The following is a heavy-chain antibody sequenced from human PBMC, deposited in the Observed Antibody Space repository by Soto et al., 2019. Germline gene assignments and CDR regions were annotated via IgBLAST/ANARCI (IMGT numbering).Heavy chain of an antibody. V-gene: IGHV3-21*03. Sequence: GGSLRLSCAASGFTFSSYTMNWVRQAPGKGLEWVSSISVSGTYTFYADSVRGRFAISRDNANNSLYLQMNSLRAEDTAVYYCATDSPKTVEAAAPNNWGQGTLVTVSS. CDR3: ATDSPKTVEAAAPNN. CDR2: ISVSGTYT. CDR1: GFTFSSYT. J-gene: IGHJ4*02. D-gene: IGHD6-13*01.